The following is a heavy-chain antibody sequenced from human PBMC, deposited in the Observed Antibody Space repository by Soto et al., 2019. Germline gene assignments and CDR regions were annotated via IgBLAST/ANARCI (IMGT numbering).Heavy chain of an antibody. J-gene: IGHJ4*02. D-gene: IGHD1-20*01. CDR3: ARITGRHLDY. Sequence: SINSTPAFLSWFSQPPGTGLELIGTIDYSGPASFSPSLATRVTFHVDTSKNQFSLTLYSVTAADTAVYYCARITGRHLDYWGQGILVTV. CDR1: SINSTPAF. V-gene: IGHV4-39*01. CDR2: IDYSGPA.